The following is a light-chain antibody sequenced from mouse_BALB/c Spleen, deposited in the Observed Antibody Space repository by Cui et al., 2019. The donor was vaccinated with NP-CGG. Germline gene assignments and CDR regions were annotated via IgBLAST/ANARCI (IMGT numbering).Light chain of an antibody. Sequence: QAVLTQESALTTSPGETVTLTCRSNTGAVTPSNYANWVQEQPDHLFTGLIGGTNNRVPGVPARFSGSLIGDKAALTITGAQTEDEAIYFCALWYSNHWVFGGGTKLTVL. CDR3: ALWYSNHWV. V-gene: IGLV1*01. CDR2: GTN. CDR1: TGAVTPSNY. J-gene: IGLJ1*01.